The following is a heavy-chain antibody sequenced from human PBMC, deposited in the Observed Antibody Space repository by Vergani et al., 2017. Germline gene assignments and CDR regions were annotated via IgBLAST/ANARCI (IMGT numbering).Heavy chain of an antibody. Sequence: QVQLVESGGGVVQPGGSLRLSCAASGFTFSSYGMHWVRQAPGKGLEWVAFIRYDGSNKYYADSVKGRFTISRDNSKNTLYLQMNSLRAEDTAVYYCAKLTAAYRFDPWGQGTLVTVSS. V-gene: IGHV3-30*02. CDR2: IRYDGSNK. D-gene: IGHD7-27*01. CDR3: AKLTAAYRFDP. CDR1: GFTFSSYG. J-gene: IGHJ5*02.